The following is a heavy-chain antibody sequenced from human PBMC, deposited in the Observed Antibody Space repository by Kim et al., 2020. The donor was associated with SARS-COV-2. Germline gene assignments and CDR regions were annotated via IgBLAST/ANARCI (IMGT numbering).Heavy chain of an antibody. CDR1: GYSFTSYW. CDR2: IDTSDSYT. CDR3: ARHREWDCSGGSCYSRLLDY. D-gene: IGHD2-15*01. V-gene: IGHV5-10-1*01. Sequence: GESLKISCKGSGYSFTSYWISWVRQMPGKGLEWMGRIDTSDSYTNYSPSFQGHVTISADKSISTAYLQWSSLKASDTAMYYCARHREWDCSGGSCYSRLLDYWGQGTLVTVSS. J-gene: IGHJ4*02.